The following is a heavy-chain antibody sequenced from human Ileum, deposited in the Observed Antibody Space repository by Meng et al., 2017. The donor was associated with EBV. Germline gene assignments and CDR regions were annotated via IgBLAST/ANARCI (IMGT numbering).Heavy chain of an antibody. CDR2: INAGNGNT. V-gene: IGHV1-3*01. CDR3: ARVEVGITSGDY. D-gene: IGHD1-26*01. CDR1: GYTFTSYA. Sequence: QVQVGPSGAEVKKHGASVKVSCKASGYTFTSYAMHWVRQAPGQRLEWMGWINAGNGNTKYSQKFQGRVTITRDTSASTAYMELSSLRSEDTAVYYCARVEVGITSGDYWGQGTLVTVSS. J-gene: IGHJ4*02.